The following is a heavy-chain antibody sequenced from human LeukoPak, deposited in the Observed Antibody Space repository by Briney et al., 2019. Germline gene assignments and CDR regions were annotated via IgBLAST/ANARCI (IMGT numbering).Heavy chain of an antibody. V-gene: IGHV4-59*01. D-gene: IGHD6-13*01. CDR1: GVSISSYY. Sequence: SETLSLTCTVSGVSISSYYWSWIRQPPGKGLEWIGYIYYSGSTNYNPSLKSRVTISVDTSKNQFSLKLSSVTAADTAVYYCASSGAYSSSWYWDLGAFDIWGQGTMVTVSS. J-gene: IGHJ3*02. CDR3: ASSGAYSSSWYWDLGAFDI. CDR2: IYYSGST.